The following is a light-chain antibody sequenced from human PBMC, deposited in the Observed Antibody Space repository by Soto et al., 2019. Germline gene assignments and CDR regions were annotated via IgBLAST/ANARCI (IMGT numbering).Light chain of an antibody. CDR1: RSISGY. Sequence: DIQMTQSPSSLSASVGDRITITCRASRSISGYLNWYQQKPGKAPKLLIYAASSLQSGVPSRFSGSGSGTDFSLTISSLQPEDFGTYHCQQSYSTPWTFGQGTKVDIK. CDR3: QQSYSTPWT. J-gene: IGKJ1*01. V-gene: IGKV1-39*01. CDR2: AAS.